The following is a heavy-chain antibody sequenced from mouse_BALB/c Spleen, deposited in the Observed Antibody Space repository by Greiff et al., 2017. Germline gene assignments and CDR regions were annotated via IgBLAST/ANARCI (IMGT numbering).Heavy chain of an antibody. CDR3: ARALDDSDLDY. CDR1: GFTFSSYA. CDR2: ISSGGRT. Sequence: EVQLMESGGGLVKPGGSLKLSCAASGFTFSSYAMSWVRQTPAKRLEWVASISSGGRTYYPDSVKGRITISRDNARNILYLQMSSLRSDDTAMYYSARALDDSDLDYWGQGTTLTVSS. J-gene: IGHJ2*01. D-gene: IGHD2-4*01. V-gene: IGHV5-6-5*01.